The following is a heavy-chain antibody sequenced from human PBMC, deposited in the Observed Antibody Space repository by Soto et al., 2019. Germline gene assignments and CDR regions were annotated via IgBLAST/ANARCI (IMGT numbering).Heavy chain of an antibody. V-gene: IGHV4-34*01. CDR2: INHSGST. D-gene: IGHD2-2*01. CDR1: GGSFSGYY. Sequence: SETLSLTCAVYGGSFSGYYWSWIRQPPGKGLEWIGEINHSGSTNYNPSLKSRVTISVDTSKNQFSLKLSSVTAADTAVYYCARGDVVPAADYSYYYLDVWGKGTTVTVSS. CDR3: ARGDVVPAADYSYYYLDV. J-gene: IGHJ6*03.